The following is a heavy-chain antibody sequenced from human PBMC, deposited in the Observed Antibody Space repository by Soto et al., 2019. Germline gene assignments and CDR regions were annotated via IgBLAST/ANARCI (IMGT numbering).Heavy chain of an antibody. CDR2: ISWKSGRV. Sequence: EVQLVESGGGLVQPGRSLRLSCAASGFSFDEHAMHWVRQGPGKGLEWVSGISWKSGRVGYGDSVKGRFTISRDNAKNILYMQMNSLRAADTALYYCAKEPRTSGWSEEGYGACDIWGQGTMVTVSS. V-gene: IGHV3-9*01. CDR3: AKEPRTSGWSEEGYGACDI. CDR1: GFSFDEHA. D-gene: IGHD6-19*01. J-gene: IGHJ3*02.